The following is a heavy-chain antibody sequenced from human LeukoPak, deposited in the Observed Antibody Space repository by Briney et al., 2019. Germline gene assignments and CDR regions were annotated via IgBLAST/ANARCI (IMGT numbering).Heavy chain of an antibody. Sequence: ASVKVSCKASGYTFTSYDINWVRQATGQGLEWMGWMNPNSGNTGYAQKFQGGVTMTRNTSISTAYMELSSLRSEDTVVYYCARGNRPWGSGDYWGQGTLVTVSS. CDR2: MNPNSGNT. D-gene: IGHD3-16*01. V-gene: IGHV1-8*01. J-gene: IGHJ4*02. CDR3: ARGNRPWGSGDY. CDR1: GYTFTSYD.